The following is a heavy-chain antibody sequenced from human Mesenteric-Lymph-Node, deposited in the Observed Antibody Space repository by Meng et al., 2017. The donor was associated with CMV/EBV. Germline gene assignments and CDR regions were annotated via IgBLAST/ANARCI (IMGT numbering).Heavy chain of an antibody. CDR3: AKDHGYNSPAPSGMDV. V-gene: IGHV3-23*01. CDR1: GFTFSSYA. CDR2: ISGSGGST. J-gene: IGHJ6*02. Sequence: GGSLRLSCAASGFTFSSYAMSWVRQAPGKGLEWVSAISGSGGSTYYADSVKGRFTISRDNSKNTLYLQMNSLRAEDTAVYYCAKDHGYNSPAPSGMDVWGQGTTVTVSS. D-gene: IGHD5-24*01.